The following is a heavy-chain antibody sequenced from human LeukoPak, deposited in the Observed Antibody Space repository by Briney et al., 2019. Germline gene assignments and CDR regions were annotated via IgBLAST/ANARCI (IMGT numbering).Heavy chain of an antibody. CDR2: ISGSGGST. J-gene: IGHJ4*02. Sequence: GESLRLSCAASGFTVSSNYMSWVRQAPGKGLEWVSAISGSGGSTYYADSVKGRFTISRDNSKNTLYLQMNSLRAEDTAVYCCANRITFGGVIVIPSADYFDYWGQGTLVTVSS. CDR3: ANRITFGGVIVIPSADYFDY. V-gene: IGHV3-23*01. CDR1: GFTVSSNY. D-gene: IGHD3-16*02.